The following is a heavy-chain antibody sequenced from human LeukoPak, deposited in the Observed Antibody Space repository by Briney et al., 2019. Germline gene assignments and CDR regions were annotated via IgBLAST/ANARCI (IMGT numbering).Heavy chain of an antibody. V-gene: IGHV3-23*01. CDR2: IRGSGGST. J-gene: IGHJ4*02. CDR1: GFTFSNYV. D-gene: IGHD2-15*01. Sequence: GGSLRLSCAASGFTFSNYVMSWVRQAPGKGLEWVSGIRGSGGSTYYADSVKGRFTISRDNSKNTLYLQMNSLRAEDTAVYYCAKVFPNPQWYYFDYWGQGTLVTVSS. CDR3: AKVFPNPQWYYFDY.